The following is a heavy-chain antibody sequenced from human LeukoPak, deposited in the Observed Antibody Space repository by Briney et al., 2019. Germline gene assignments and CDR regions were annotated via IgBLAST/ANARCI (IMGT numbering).Heavy chain of an antibody. CDR3: SRQTVSCHDF. J-gene: IGHJ4*02. V-gene: IGHV3-73*01. CDR2: IRSRRDNYAT. Sequence: GGSLRLSCAASGFSLSDSHMHWVRQAPGKGLEWVGHIRSRRDNYATAYGMSVQGRFTISRDDSNNMAYLQMNSLTADDTAVYYRSRQTVSCHDFWGQGTLVTVSS. CDR1: GFSLSDSH. D-gene: IGHD2-2*01.